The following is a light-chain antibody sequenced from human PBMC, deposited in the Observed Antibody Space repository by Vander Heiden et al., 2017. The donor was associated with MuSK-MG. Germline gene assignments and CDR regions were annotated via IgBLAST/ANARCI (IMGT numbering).Light chain of an antibody. CDR3: QHRNNRRPEYT. CDR1: QSVSSY. CDR2: DAS. Sequence: IVFTQSPPTLSLSAGEGAILSCRASQSVSSYLAWYQQKPSQATRLLIYDASKRTTDIPARFVGSGSGTDFTLTISSLEPEDFAVYYCQHRNNRRPEYTFGQGTKVEIK. J-gene: IGKJ2*01. V-gene: IGKV3-11*01.